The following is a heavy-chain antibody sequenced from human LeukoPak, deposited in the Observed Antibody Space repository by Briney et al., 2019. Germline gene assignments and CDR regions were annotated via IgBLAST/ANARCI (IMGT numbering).Heavy chain of an antibody. CDR1: GYTFTGYY. D-gene: IGHD2-2*01. CDR2: INPNSGGT. Sequence: ASVKVPCKASGYTFTGYYMHWVRQAPGQGLEWMGWINPNSGGTNYAQKFQGRVTMTRDTSISTAYMELSRLRSDDTAVYYCARDCSSTGCYHPPFDYWGQGTLVTVSS. CDR3: ARDCSSTGCYHPPFDY. J-gene: IGHJ4*02. V-gene: IGHV1-2*02.